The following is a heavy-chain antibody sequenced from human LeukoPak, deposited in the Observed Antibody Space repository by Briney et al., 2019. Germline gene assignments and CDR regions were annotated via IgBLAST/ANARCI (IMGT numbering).Heavy chain of an antibody. CDR2: ISGDGGRT. V-gene: IGHV3-43*02. CDR3: AKDMSYTSSWYGVVYLYYYMDV. CDR1: GFTFDDYA. J-gene: IGHJ6*03. D-gene: IGHD6-13*01. Sequence: GGSLRLSCAASGFTFDDYAMHWVRQAPGKGLEWVSLISGDGGRTYYADSVKGRFSISRDNSKKSLYLQINSLRNEDTAFYYCAKDMSYTSSWYGVVYLYYYMDVWGRGTTVTVSS.